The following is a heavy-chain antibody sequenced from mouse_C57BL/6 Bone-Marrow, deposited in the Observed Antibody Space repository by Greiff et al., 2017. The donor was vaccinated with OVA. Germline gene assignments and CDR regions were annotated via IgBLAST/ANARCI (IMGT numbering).Heavy chain of an antibody. CDR1: GYTFTNYW. CDR3: ARLGYDGGDY. Sequence: ESGAELVRPGTSVKMSCKASGYTFTNYWIGWAKQRPGHGLEWIGDIYPGGGYTNYNEKFKGKATLTADKSCTAYMQFSSLTSEDSAIYYCARLGYDGGDYWGQGTTLTVSS. D-gene: IGHD2-14*01. CDR2: IYPGGGYT. J-gene: IGHJ2*01. V-gene: IGHV1-63*01.